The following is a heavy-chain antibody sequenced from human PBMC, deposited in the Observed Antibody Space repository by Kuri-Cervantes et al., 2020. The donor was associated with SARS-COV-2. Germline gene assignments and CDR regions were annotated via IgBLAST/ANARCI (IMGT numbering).Heavy chain of an antibody. J-gene: IGHJ6*02. CDR1: GFTFSSYW. V-gene: IGHV3-74*01. CDR2: INSDGSST. Sequence: GGSLRLSCAASGFTFSSYWMHWVRQAPGKGLVWVSRINSDGSSTSYADSVMGRFTISRDNAKNTLYLQMNSLRAEDTAVYYCATVLMVYAIGGMDVWGQGTTVTVSS. D-gene: IGHD2-8*01. CDR3: ATVLMVYAIGGMDV.